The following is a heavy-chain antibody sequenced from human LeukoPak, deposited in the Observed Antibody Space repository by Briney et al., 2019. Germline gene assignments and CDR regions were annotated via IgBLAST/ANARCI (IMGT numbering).Heavy chain of an antibody. CDR2: ISYDGSNK. J-gene: IGHJ4*02. CDR3: ARGAPPGNWNYEDY. CDR1: GFTFSSYA. V-gene: IGHV3-30-3*01. D-gene: IGHD1-7*01. Sequence: GGSLRLSCAASGFTFSSYAMHWVRQAPGKGLEWVAVISYDGSNKYYADSVKGRFTIPRDNSKNTLYLQMNSLRAEDTAVYYCARGAPPGNWNYEDYWGQEPLVTVPS.